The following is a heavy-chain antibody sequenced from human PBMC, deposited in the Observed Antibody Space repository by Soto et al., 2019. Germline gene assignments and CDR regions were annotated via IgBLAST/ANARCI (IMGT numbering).Heavy chain of an antibody. CDR2: INAGNGNT. CDR1: GYTFTSYA. V-gene: IGHV1-3*01. CDR3: ARVYTIFGVVINPIHGDAFDI. Sequence: QVQLVQSGAEVKKPGASVKVSCKASGYTFTSYAMHWVRQAPGQRLEWMGWINAGNGNTKYSQKFQGRVTITRDTSASTAYMELSSLRSEDTAVYYCARVYTIFGVVINPIHGDAFDIWGQGTMVTVSS. J-gene: IGHJ3*02. D-gene: IGHD3-3*01.